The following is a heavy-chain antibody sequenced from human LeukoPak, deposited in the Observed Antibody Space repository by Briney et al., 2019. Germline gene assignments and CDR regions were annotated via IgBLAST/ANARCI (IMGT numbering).Heavy chain of an antibody. D-gene: IGHD3-10*01. Sequence: PGGSLRLSCAASGFTFSSYEMSWIRQAPGKGLEWASYISSGGSTIDYADSVKGRFTISRDNAKNSLYLQMNSLRAEDTAVYYCARDRASRYGMDVWGQGTTVTVSS. V-gene: IGHV3-48*03. J-gene: IGHJ6*02. CDR2: ISSGGSTI. CDR3: ARDRASRYGMDV. CDR1: GFTFSSYE.